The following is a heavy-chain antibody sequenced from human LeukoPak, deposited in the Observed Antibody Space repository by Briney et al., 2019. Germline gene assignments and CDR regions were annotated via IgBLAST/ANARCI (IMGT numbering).Heavy chain of an antibody. J-gene: IGHJ3*02. CDR1: RLTFSNYA. Sequence: GGSLTLSCAASRLTFSNYAMTWVRQAPGKGLEWVSSITGSGAGTYYADSVKGRFSISRDNSQNTLFLHMNSLGADDTAVYFCSKDPNGDYVGAFDMWGPGQWSPSPQ. D-gene: IGHD4-17*01. V-gene: IGHV3-23*01. CDR3: SKDPNGDYVGAFDM. CDR2: ITGSGAGT.